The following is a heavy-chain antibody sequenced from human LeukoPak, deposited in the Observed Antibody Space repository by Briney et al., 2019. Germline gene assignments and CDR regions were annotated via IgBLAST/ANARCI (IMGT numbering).Heavy chain of an antibody. D-gene: IGHD3-10*01. CDR1: GGSISSSSYY. J-gene: IGHJ4*02. CDR2: IYYSGST. Sequence: SETLSLTCTVPGGSISSSSYYWGWIRQPPGKGLEWIGSIYYSGSTYYNPSLKSRVTISVDTSKNQFSLKLSSVTAADTAVYYCRVWFGELFPYYFDYWGQGTLVTVSS. V-gene: IGHV4-39*01. CDR3: RVWFGELFPYYFDY.